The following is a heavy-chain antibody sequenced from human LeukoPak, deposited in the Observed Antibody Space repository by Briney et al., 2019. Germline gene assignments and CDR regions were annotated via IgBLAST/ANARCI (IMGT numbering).Heavy chain of an antibody. Sequence: GGSLRLSCAASGFTFSDYYMSWIRQAPGKGLDWVSYISSSGGNTYYADSVKGRFTISRDNAKNSLFLQMNSLGAEDTAVYYCARAIYDGFDIWGQGKMVTVSS. V-gene: IGHV3-11*01. CDR3: ARAIYDGFDI. J-gene: IGHJ3*02. CDR2: ISSSGGNT. CDR1: GFTFSDYY.